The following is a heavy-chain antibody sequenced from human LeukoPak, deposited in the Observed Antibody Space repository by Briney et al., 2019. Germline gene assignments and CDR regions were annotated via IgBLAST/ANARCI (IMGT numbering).Heavy chain of an antibody. CDR2: ISGSGGST. Sequence: TGGSLRLSCAASGFTFSSYAMSWVRQAPGKGLEWVSAISGSGGSTYYADSVKGRFTISRDNSKNTLYLQMNSLRAEDTAVYYCAKGGTYYYDSSGPYWGQGTLVTVSS. J-gene: IGHJ4*02. CDR3: AKGGTYYYDSSGPY. V-gene: IGHV3-23*01. D-gene: IGHD3-22*01. CDR1: GFTFSSYA.